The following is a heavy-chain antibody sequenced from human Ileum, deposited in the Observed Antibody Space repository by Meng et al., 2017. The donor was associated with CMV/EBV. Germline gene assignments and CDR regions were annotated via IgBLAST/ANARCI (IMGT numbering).Heavy chain of an antibody. Sequence: GESLKISCAASGFTFSSYAMTWVRQAPGKGLEWVSSIGSSSGYKYYADSVRGRFIISRDNAENLVFLQMDSLRAEDTAVYYCLPLGDLWSSGDYWGQGSLVTVSS. V-gene: IGHV3-21*01. CDR2: IGSSSGYK. J-gene: IGHJ4*02. D-gene: IGHD3-3*01. CDR3: LPLGDLWSSGDY. CDR1: GFTFSSYA.